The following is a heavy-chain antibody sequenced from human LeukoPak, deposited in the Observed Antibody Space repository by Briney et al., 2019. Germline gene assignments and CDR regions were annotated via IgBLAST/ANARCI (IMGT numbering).Heavy chain of an antibody. CDR3: ARDTPYYYDSSGYYYSHYYYYGMDV. CDR1: GFTFTNAY. D-gene: IGHD3-22*01. CDR2: INSSSSYI. V-gene: IGHV3-21*01. Sequence: PGGSLRLSCAASGFTFTNAYMSWVRQAPGKGLEWVSSINSSSSYIYYADSVKGRFTISRDNAKNSLYLQMNSLRAEDTAVYYCARDTPYYYDSSGYYYSHYYYYGMDVWGQGTTVTVSS. J-gene: IGHJ6*02.